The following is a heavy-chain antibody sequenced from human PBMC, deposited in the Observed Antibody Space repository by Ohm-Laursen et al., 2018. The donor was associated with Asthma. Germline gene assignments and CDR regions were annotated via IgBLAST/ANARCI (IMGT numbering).Heavy chain of an antibody. CDR2: IKPDGTEN. D-gene: IGHD1-1*01. CDR3: ARDSGWNALDH. CDR1: GFPFNTSW. Sequence: FPRLSCAASGFPFNTSWMTWVRQVPGKGLEWVANIKPDGTENAYLDSVRGRFTISKDNAKNSLFLQMNSLRGEDTALYYCARDSGWNALDHWGQGTLVSVSS. V-gene: IGHV3-7*05. J-gene: IGHJ4*02.